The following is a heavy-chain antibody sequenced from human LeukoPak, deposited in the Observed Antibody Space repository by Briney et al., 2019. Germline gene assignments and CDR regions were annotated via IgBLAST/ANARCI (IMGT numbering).Heavy chain of an antibody. D-gene: IGHD3-3*01. CDR3: ARVDFWSGIDY. CDR1: GFTFSSYW. V-gene: IGHV3-74*01. Sequence: GGSLRLSCAASGFTFSSYWMDWVRQAPGKGLVWVSRINSDGSSTSYADSVKGRFTISRDNAKNTLYLQMNSLRAEDTAVYYCARVDFWSGIDYWGQGTLVTVSS. CDR2: INSDGSST. J-gene: IGHJ4*02.